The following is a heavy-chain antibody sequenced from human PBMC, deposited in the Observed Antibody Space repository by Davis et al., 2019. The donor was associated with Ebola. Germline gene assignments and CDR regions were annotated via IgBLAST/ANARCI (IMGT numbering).Heavy chain of an antibody. CDR1: GFTFSSYW. D-gene: IGHD3-10*01. V-gene: IGHV3-7*01. CDR3: ARDWSAFSIWFGGIHY. CDR2: IKQDGSEK. Sequence: GESLKISCVASGFTFSSYWMSWVRQAPGKGLEWVANIKQDGSEKYYVDSVKGRFTISRDNAKNSLYLQMNSLRAEDTAVYYCARDWSAFSIWFGGIHYWGQGTLVTVSS. J-gene: IGHJ4*02.